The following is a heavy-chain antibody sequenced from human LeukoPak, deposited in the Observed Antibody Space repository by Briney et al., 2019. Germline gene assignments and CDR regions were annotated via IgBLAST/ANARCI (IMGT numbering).Heavy chain of an antibody. J-gene: IGHJ4*02. CDR1: GGSISSGGYY. Sequence: PSETLSLTCTVSGGSISSGGYYWSWIRQHPGKGLEWIGYIYYSGSTYYNPSLKSRVTISVDTSKNQFSLKVSSVTAADTAVYYCARAEDDSSGYYPFDYWGQGTLVTVSS. V-gene: IGHV4-31*03. D-gene: IGHD3-22*01. CDR2: IYYSGST. CDR3: ARAEDDSSGYYPFDY.